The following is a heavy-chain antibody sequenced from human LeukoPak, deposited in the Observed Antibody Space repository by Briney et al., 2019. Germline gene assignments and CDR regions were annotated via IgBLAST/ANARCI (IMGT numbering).Heavy chain of an antibody. D-gene: IGHD2-15*01. V-gene: IGHV4-4*07. J-gene: IGHJ6*02. CDR3: ARGGGSRTNYYYGMDV. CDR1: GGSISSYY. CDR2: IYTSGST. Sequence: SETPSLTCTVSGGSISSYYWSWIRQPAGKGLEWIGRIYTSGSTNYNPSLKSRVTMSVDTSKNQFSLKLSSVTAADTAVYYCARGGGSRTNYYYGMDVWGQGTTVTVSS.